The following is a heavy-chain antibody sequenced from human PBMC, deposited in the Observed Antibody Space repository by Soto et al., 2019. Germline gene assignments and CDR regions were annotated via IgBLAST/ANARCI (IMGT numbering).Heavy chain of an antibody. V-gene: IGHV4-38-2*02. J-gene: IGHJ4*02. Sequence: PSETLSLTCSVPGYSIRSGYYWGWIRQTPGKGLEWIGSIYQSGSTHYNPSLKSRLTISVDTSKNQFSLRLTSVTAADTAMYYCARNKTGALFDYWGQGALVTVSS. CDR1: GYSIRSGYY. CDR2: IYQSGST. CDR3: ARNKTGALFDY. D-gene: IGHD3-10*01.